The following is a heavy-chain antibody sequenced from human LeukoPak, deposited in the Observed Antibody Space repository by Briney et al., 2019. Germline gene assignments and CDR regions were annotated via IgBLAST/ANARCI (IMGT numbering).Heavy chain of an antibody. CDR2: IYYSGGT. CDR3: ARDDSGSYYDY. Sequence: SETLSLTCTVSGGSISSGDYYWSWIRQPPGKGLEWIGYIYYSGGTYYNPSLKSRVTISVDTSKNQFSLKLSSVTAADTAVYYCARDDSGSYYDYWGQGTLVTVSS. J-gene: IGHJ4*02. V-gene: IGHV4-30-4*01. D-gene: IGHD1-26*01. CDR1: GGSISSGDYY.